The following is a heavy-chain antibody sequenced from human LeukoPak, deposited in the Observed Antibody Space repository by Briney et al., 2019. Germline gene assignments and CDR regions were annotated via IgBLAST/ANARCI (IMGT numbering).Heavy chain of an antibody. CDR3: ARRVPVGPPYF. V-gene: IGHV5-51*01. D-gene: IGHD1-26*01. Sequence: GESLKISCKGSGYRFSTYWIVWVRQMPGKGLEYMGIIYPGDSDTKYSASVQGQVTMSGDKSISTAYLQWNSLKSSDTAMYYCARRVPVGPPYFWGQGTLVTVSS. CDR1: GYRFSTYW. J-gene: IGHJ4*02. CDR2: IYPGDSDT.